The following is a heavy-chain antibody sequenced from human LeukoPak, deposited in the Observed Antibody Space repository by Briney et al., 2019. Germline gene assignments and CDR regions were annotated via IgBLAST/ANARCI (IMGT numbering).Heavy chain of an antibody. J-gene: IGHJ3*02. CDR3: ASTPANDYGDWSDAFDI. CDR1: GYSFTSYW. CDR2: IYPGDSDT. D-gene: IGHD4-17*01. Sequence: GESLKISCKGSGYSFTSYWIGWVRQMPGKGLEWMGIIYPGDSDTRYSPSFQGQVTISADKSISTAYLQWSSLKASDTAMYYCASTPANDYGDWSDAFDIWGQGTMVTVSS. V-gene: IGHV5-51*01.